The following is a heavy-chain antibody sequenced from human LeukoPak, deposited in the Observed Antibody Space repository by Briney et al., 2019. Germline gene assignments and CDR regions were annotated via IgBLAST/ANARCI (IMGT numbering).Heavy chain of an antibody. CDR3: ARVAAGYYYYMDV. D-gene: IGHD6-13*01. J-gene: IGHJ6*02. CDR2: IYNSGST. CDR1: GGSISSYY. V-gene: IGHV4-59*01. Sequence: PSETLSLTCTVSGGSISSYYWSWIRQPPGKGLEWIGYIYNSGSTNYNPSLKSRVTLSVDMSKNQLSLKLSSVTAADTAVYYCARVAAGYYYYMDVWGQGTTVTVSS.